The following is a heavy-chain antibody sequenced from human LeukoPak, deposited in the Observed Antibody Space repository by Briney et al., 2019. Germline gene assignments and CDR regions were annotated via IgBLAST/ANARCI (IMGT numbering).Heavy chain of an antibody. V-gene: IGHV3-30*18. J-gene: IGHJ4*02. Sequence: PGKSLRLSCAASGFTFSRCGMHWVRQAPGKGLEWVTTISFDGSNKYYADSVKGRFTISRDNSKNALYLQMNSLRAEDSALYYCAKDSSSTRSFDYWGQGTPVTVSS. CDR2: ISFDGSNK. CDR3: AKDSSSTRSFDY. D-gene: IGHD2-2*01. CDR1: GFTFSRCG.